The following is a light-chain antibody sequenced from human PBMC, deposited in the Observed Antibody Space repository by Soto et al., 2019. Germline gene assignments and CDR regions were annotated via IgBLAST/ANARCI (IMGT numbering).Light chain of an antibody. CDR1: SSDVGGYNY. V-gene: IGLV2-8*01. CDR3: SSYAGSNKSV. J-gene: IGLJ1*01. CDR2: EVS. Sequence: QSALTQPPSASGSPGQSVTISCTGTSSDVGGYNYVSWYQQHPGKVPKLMIYEVSKRPSGVPDRFSGSKSGNTASLTVSGLQAEDEADYYCSSYAGSNKSVFGTGTKLTVL.